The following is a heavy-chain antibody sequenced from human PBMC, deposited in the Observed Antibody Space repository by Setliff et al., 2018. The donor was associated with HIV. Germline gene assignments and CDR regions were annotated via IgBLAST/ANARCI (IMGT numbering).Heavy chain of an antibody. D-gene: IGHD6-13*01. CDR1: GYSFSNDYY. V-gene: IGHV4-38-2*01. Sequence: SETLSLTCAVFGYSFSNDYYWGWIRQPPGKGPEWIGSIYHSGSTYYNPSLKSRVSISVDTSKNQFSLELRSVTAADTAVYYCAGRIATAAYYFDYWGRGTLVTVSS. CDR3: AGRIATAAYYFDY. CDR2: IYHSGST. J-gene: IGHJ4*02.